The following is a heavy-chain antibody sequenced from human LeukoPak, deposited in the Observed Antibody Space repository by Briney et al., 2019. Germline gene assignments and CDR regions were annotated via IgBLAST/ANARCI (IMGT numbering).Heavy chain of an antibody. J-gene: IGHJ6*03. CDR3: AREFTLGGYMDV. CDR2: IYHSGST. CDR1: GYSISSGYY. V-gene: IGHV4-38-2*02. D-gene: IGHD3-16*01. Sequence: SETLSLTCTVSGYSISSGYYWGWIRQPPGKGLEWIGSIYHSGSTYYNPSLKSRVTISVDTSKNQFSLKLSSVTAADTAVYYCAREFTLGGYMDVWGKGTTVTISS.